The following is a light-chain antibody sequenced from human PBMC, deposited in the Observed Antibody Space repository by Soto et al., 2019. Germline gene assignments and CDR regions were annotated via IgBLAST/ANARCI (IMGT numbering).Light chain of an antibody. V-gene: IGLV4-69*01. CDR3: QTWDTGIQV. J-gene: IGLJ2*01. CDR2: LNSDGTH. CDR1: SGHSSYA. Sequence: QLVLTQSPSASASLGASVKLTCTLSSGHSSYAIAWHQQQPEKGPRYLMKLNSDGTHSKGDGIPDRFSGSSSGADRYLTISSIQSEDEADYYCQTWDTGIQVFGGGTKLTVL.